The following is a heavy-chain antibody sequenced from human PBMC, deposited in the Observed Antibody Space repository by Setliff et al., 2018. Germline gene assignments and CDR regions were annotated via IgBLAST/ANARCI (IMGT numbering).Heavy chain of an antibody. CDR3: ARRETYYNFWSGYYAY. Sequence: PSETLSLTCTVSGGSISSGSYYWGWIRQPPGKGLEWIGSIYYSGSTYYNPSLKSRVTISVDTSKNQFSLKLSSVTAADTAVYYCARRETYYNFWSGYYAYWGQGTLVTVSS. CDR1: GGSISSGSYY. D-gene: IGHD3-3*01. V-gene: IGHV4-39*07. CDR2: IYYSGST. J-gene: IGHJ4*02.